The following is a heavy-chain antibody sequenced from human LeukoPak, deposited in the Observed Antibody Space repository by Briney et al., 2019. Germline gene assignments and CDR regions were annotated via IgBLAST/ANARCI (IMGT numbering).Heavy chain of an antibody. V-gene: IGHV4-34*01. Sequence: PSETLSLTCAVYGGSFSGYYWSWIRQPPGKGLEWIGEINHSGSTNYNPSLKSRVTISVDTSKNQFSLKLSSVTAADTAVYYCARGLRGLNRSADYWGQGTLVTVSS. CDR2: INHSGST. J-gene: IGHJ4*02. CDR3: ARGLRGLNRSADY. CDR1: GGSFSGYY. D-gene: IGHD2/OR15-2a*01.